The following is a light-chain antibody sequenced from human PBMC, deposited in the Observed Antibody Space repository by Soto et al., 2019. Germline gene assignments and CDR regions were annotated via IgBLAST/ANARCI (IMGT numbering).Light chain of an antibody. V-gene: IGKV4-1*01. CDR2: WAS. Sequence: DIVLTQSPDSLAVSLGERATINCKSSQSVSFSSNNKYMLSWYQHKPGQPPKLLIYWASTRAIGVPDRFSGSGSGTDFTLTISSLQAEDVAVYYCQQYYDAMFIFGPGTKVDIK. CDR1: QSVSFSSNNKYM. J-gene: IGKJ3*01. CDR3: QQYYDAMFI.